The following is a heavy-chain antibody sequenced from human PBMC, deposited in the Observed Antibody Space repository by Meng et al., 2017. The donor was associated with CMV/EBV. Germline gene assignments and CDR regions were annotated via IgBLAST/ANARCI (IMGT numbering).Heavy chain of an antibody. Sequence: QIRLKESGPPLVQPTPTLMLPCTFSGFSLSTSGVGVGWIRQPPGKALEWLALIYWDDDKRYSPSLKSRLTITKDTSKNQVVLTMTNMDPVDTATYYCARIAAAGRFDYWGQGTLVTVSS. CDR2: IYWDDDK. D-gene: IGHD6-13*01. V-gene: IGHV2-5*02. CDR3: ARIAAAGRFDY. CDR1: GFSLSTSGVG. J-gene: IGHJ4*02.